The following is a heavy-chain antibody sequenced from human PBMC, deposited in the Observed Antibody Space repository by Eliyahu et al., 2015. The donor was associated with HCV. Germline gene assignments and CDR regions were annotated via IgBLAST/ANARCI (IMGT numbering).Heavy chain of an antibody. V-gene: IGHV3-30-3*01. CDR3: AREGSSSWYFDY. J-gene: IGHJ4*02. CDR1: GFPFSSYA. CDR2: ISYDGSNK. D-gene: IGHD6-13*01. Sequence: QVQLVESGGGVVQPGRSLRLSCAAXGFPFSSYAMHWVRQAPGKGLEWVAVISYDGSNKYYADSVKGRFTISRDNSKNTLYLQMNSLRAEDTAVYYCAREGSSSWYFDYWGQGTLVTVSS.